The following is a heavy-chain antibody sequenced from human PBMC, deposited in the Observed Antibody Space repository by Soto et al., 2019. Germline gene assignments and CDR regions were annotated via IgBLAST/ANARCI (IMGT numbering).Heavy chain of an antibody. V-gene: IGHV3-30*03. J-gene: IGHJ1*01. CDR1: GFTFSDYG. D-gene: IGHD1-26*01. CDR3: ARGGSGSYEYFQH. Sequence: QVQLVEAGGGVVQPGRSLRLSCAASGFTFSDYGMHWVRQAPGKGLEWVAVVSFDGSNKNYADSVKGRFTISRDNSKNTLFLQMNSLRAEDTAVYYCARGGSGSYEYFQHWGQGTLVTVSS. CDR2: VSFDGSNK.